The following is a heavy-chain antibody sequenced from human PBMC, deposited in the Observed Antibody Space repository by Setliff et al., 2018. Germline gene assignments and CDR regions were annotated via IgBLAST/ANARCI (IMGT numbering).Heavy chain of an antibody. CDR1: GYTFTNFG. CDR3: ARFGGSCSSSSCYASDL. V-gene: IGHV1-18*01. Sequence: GASVKVSCKASGYTFTNFGFHWLRQAPGQGLEWMAMIITSTGKTSYAQKFQGRVTVTTDTYTGTGYMELRSLRSDDTATYFCARFGGSCSSSSCYASDLWGQGTMVTVSS. D-gene: IGHD2-2*01. CDR2: IITSTGKT. J-gene: IGHJ3*01.